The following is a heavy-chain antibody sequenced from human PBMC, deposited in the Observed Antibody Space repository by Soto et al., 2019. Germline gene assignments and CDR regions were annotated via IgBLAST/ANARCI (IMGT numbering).Heavy chain of an antibody. V-gene: IGHV1-18*04. CDR2: ISAYNGDT. CDR3: ARSSGTYPPSRYYYGLDV. Sequence: ASVKVSCKASGYTFTGYYMHWVRQAPGQGLEWMGWISAYNGDTNYPQKFQARVTMTTDTFTSTAYLDLRSLRSDDTAVYYCARSSGTYPPSRYYYGLDVWGQGTTVTVSS. D-gene: IGHD1-26*01. J-gene: IGHJ6*02. CDR1: GYTFTGYY.